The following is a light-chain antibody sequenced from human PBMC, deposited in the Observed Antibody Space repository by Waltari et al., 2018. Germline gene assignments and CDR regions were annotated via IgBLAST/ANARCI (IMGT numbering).Light chain of an antibody. CDR3: CTYVGRTTFHVT. CDR2: EDN. V-gene: IGLV2-23*02. CDR1: ISDVGTYNL. J-gene: IGLJ2*01. Sequence: QSALTQPASVSGSPGQSITISCTGTISDVGTYNLVSWYQQHPGKAPKLRIYEDNKRPSGVSDRLSGSKSGNTASLTISGLQAEDEADYYCCTYVGRTTFHVTFGGGTKLTVL.